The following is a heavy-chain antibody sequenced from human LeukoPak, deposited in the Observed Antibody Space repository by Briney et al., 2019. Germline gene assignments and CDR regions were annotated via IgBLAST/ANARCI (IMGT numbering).Heavy chain of an antibody. Sequence: GGSLRLSFAASGFTFIIYGMHWVRQAPGKGLEWVAVISYDGSNKYYADSVRGRFTISRDNSKNTLYLQMNSLRAEDTAVYYCAKWRTAMDYWGQGTLVTVSS. V-gene: IGHV3-30*18. J-gene: IGHJ4*02. CDR2: ISYDGSNK. CDR1: GFTFIIYG. CDR3: AKWRTAMDY. D-gene: IGHD2-21*02.